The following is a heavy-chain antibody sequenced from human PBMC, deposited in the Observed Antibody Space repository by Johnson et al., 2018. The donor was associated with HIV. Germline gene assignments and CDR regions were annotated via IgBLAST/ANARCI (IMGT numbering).Heavy chain of an antibody. J-gene: IGHJ3*02. Sequence: VQLVESGGGVVQPGRSLRLSCAASGFTFSSYAMSWVRQAPGKGLEWVSAISGSGGSTYYADSVKGRFTISRDNSKNTLYLQMNSLRAEDTAGYYCAKDGAWGGSAFDTWGQGTMVTASS. D-gene: IGHD3-16*01. CDR3: AKDGAWGGSAFDT. CDR1: GFTFSSYA. V-gene: IGHV3-23*04. CDR2: ISGSGGST.